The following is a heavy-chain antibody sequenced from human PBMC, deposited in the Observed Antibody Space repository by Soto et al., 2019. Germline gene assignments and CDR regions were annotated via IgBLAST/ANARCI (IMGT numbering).Heavy chain of an antibody. V-gene: IGHV4-34*01. Sequence: SETLSLTCAVYGGSFSGYYWSWIRQPPGKGLEWIGEINHSGSTNYNPSLKSRVTTSVDTSKNQFPLKLTSVTAADTAVYYCARDKITGLLDYWGQGTLVT. D-gene: IGHD2-8*02. CDR1: GGSFSGYY. CDR3: ARDKITGLLDY. CDR2: INHSGST. J-gene: IGHJ4*02.